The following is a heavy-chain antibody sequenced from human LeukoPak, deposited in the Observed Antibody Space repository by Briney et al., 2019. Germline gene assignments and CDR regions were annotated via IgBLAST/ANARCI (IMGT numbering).Heavy chain of an antibody. J-gene: IGHJ5*02. CDR1: GGSISSYY. V-gene: IGHV4-4*07. D-gene: IGHD4-17*01. CDR2: IYTSGST. Sequence: SETLSLTCTVSGGSISSYYWRWIRQPAGKGLEWIGRIYTSGSTNYNPSLKSRVTMSVDTSKNQFSLKLSSVTAADTAVYYCARDRYGDYPRDNWFDPWGQGTLVTVSS. CDR3: ARDRYGDYPRDNWFDP.